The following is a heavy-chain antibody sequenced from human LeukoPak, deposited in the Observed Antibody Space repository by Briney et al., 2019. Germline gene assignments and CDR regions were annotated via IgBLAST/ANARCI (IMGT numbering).Heavy chain of an antibody. CDR1: GFTFSSYA. Sequence: GGSLRLSCAASGFTFSSYAMSWVRQAPGKGLEWVSAISGSGGSTYYADSVKGRFTISRDNSKNTLYLQMNSLRAEDTAVYYCAKSWSHFDWTYDSSGYYLLPDYWGQGTLVTVSS. CDR2: ISGSGGST. CDR3: AKSWSHFDWTYDSSGYYLLPDY. J-gene: IGHJ4*02. V-gene: IGHV3-23*01. D-gene: IGHD3-22*01.